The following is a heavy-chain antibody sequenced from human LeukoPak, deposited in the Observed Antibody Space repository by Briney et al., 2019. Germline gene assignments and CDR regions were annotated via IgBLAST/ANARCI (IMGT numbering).Heavy chain of an antibody. CDR1: GYTFLNYA. Sequence: GVSVKVSCKASGYTFLNYAITWVRQAPGQGRERMGWITAYNGNTNYAQKFQGRVTMTTDTSTATAYMELRNLKSDDTAVYYCARDCSGGTCSSFWFDPWGQGTLVTVSS. CDR3: ARDCSGGTCSSFWFDP. CDR2: ITAYNGNT. V-gene: IGHV1-18*01. D-gene: IGHD2-15*01. J-gene: IGHJ5*02.